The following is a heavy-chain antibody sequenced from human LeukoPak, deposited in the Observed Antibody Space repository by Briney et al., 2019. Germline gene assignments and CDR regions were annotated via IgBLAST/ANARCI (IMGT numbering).Heavy chain of an antibody. Sequence: GESLKISCQGSGYTFTHYWIAWVRQMPGKGLEWMGIVYPGDSDTRYSPSFQGQVTISADKSINTAYLQWSSLKASDTAMYYCARRGFCSGGSCFSAHFGFWGQGTLLTVSS. V-gene: IGHV5-51*01. J-gene: IGHJ4*02. CDR3: ARRGFCSGGSCFSAHFGF. CDR2: VYPGDSDT. CDR1: GYTFTHYW. D-gene: IGHD2-15*01.